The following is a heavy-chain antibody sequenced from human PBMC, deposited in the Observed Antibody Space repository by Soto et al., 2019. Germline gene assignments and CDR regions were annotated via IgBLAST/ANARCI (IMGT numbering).Heavy chain of an antibody. CDR2: INHSGST. CDR1: GGSFSGYY. CDR3: ARDKITGLFDY. V-gene: IGHV4-34*01. Sequence: XXTLSLTCAVYGGSFSGYYWTWIRQPPGTGLQWIGEINHSGSTNYNPSLKSRVTISVATSKNQFSLKLTSVTAADTAVYYCARDKITGLFDYWGQGTLVTVSS. J-gene: IGHJ4*02. D-gene: IGHD2-8*02.